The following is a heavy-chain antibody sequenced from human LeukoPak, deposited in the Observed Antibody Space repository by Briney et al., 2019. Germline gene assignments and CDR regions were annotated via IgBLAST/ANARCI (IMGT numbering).Heavy chain of an antibody. V-gene: IGHV3-48*02. D-gene: IGHD2-21*02. CDR3: ARENIVVVTAIRDAFDI. Sequence: PGGSLRLSCAASGFTFSSYSMNWVRQAPGKGLEWVSYISSGSSTIYYADSVKGRFTISRDNAKNSLCLQMNSLRDEDTAVYYCARENIVVVTAIRDAFDISGQGTMVTVSS. J-gene: IGHJ3*02. CDR2: ISSGSSTI. CDR1: GFTFSSYS.